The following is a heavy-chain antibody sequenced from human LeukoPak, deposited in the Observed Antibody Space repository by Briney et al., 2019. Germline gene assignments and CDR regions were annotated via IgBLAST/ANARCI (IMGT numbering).Heavy chain of an antibody. CDR3: AKDIWGWELLRAGYYYYYGMDV. D-gene: IGHD1-26*01. J-gene: IGHJ6*02. Sequence: GGSLRLSCAASGFNFDDYVMHWVRHAPGKGLEWVSGISWNSGSIGYADSVKGRFTISRDNAKNSLYLQMNSLRAEDSALYYCAKDIWGWELLRAGYYYYYGMDVWGQGTTVTVSS. CDR1: GFNFDDYV. CDR2: ISWNSGSI. V-gene: IGHV3-9*01.